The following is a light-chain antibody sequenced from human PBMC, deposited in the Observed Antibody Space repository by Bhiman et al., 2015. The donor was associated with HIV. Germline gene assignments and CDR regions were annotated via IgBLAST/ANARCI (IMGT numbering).Light chain of an antibody. J-gene: IGLJ1*01. CDR2: EVT. Sequence: QSALTQPASVSGSPGQSITIPCSGTSSDIGAYYNYVSWYQQHPGRAPKLLIYEVTHRPSGVSNRFSGSKSGNTASLTISGLQTEDEADYYCSSLTSSLTYVFGTGTNVTVL. CDR3: SSLTSSLTYV. V-gene: IGLV2-14*03. CDR1: SSDIGAYYNY.